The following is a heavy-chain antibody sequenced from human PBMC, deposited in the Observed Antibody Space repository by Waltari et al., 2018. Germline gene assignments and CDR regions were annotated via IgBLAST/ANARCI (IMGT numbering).Heavy chain of an antibody. D-gene: IGHD2-8*02. V-gene: IGHV3-11*04. J-gene: IGHJ6*02. Sequence: QVQLVESGGGLVRPGGSLRLSCAASGFTLSEHHMCWIRQAPGKGLEWVSYISSSGSTIYYADSVKGRFTISRDNAKNSLYLQMNSLRAEDTAVYYCARDSYCTGAVCSSYGMDVWGQGTTVTVSS. CDR1: GFTLSEHH. CDR2: ISSSGSTI. CDR3: ARDSYCTGAVCSSYGMDV.